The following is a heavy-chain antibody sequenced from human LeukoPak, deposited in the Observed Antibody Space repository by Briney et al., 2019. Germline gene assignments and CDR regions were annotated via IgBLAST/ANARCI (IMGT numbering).Heavy chain of an antibody. J-gene: IGHJ4*02. CDR1: GFTFSTYA. Sequence: GGSLRLSCAASGFTFSTYAMSWVRQAPGKGLGWVSSITDSGDNTYYADSVKGRFTISRDNSKNTLYLQVDSLRPEDTAIYYCATYSRSLFRHFDYWGQGTLVTVSS. V-gene: IGHV3-23*01. CDR2: ITDSGDNT. D-gene: IGHD6-6*01. CDR3: ATYSRSLFRHFDY.